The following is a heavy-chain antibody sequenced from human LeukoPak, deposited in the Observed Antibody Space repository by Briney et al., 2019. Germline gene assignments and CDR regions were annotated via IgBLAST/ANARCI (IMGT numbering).Heavy chain of an antibody. Sequence: SETLSLTCAVYGGSFSGYYWSWIRQPPGKGLEWIGEINHSGSTNYNPSLKSRVTISVDTSKNQFSLKLSSVTAADTAVYYCARDGGTTQLNFDYWGQGTLVTVSS. CDR3: ARDGGTTQLNFDY. J-gene: IGHJ4*02. CDR2: INHSGST. V-gene: IGHV4-34*01. D-gene: IGHD1-1*01. CDR1: GGSFSGYY.